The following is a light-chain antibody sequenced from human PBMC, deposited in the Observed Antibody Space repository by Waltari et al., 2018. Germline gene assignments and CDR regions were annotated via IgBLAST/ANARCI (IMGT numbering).Light chain of an antibody. CDR3: SSYTSSSTLV. J-gene: IGLJ2*01. CDR1: SSDIGEYNY. Sequence: QSALTQPASVSGSPGQSITISCTGTSSDIGEYNYVSWYQQHAGRVPKLIIYDVNKRPSGVSVRFSGSKSGNTASLTIAGLQGEDEADYYCSSYTSSSTLVFSGGTKLTVL. V-gene: IGLV2-14*03. CDR2: DVN.